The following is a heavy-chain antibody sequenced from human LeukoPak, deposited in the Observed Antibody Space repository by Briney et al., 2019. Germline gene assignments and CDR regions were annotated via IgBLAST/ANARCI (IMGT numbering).Heavy chain of an antibody. J-gene: IGHJ4*02. CDR1: GFTFSTYD. Sequence: PGGSLRLSCAASGFTFSTYDMHWVRQAPGKGLEWLAFIRYDGSYQYYADSVNGRFTISRDNSKNTLYLQMNSLRPEDTAVYYCATPKADYYPFGYWGQGTLVTVSS. CDR3: ATPKADYYPFGY. CDR2: IRYDGSYQ. V-gene: IGHV3-30*02. D-gene: IGHD3-22*01.